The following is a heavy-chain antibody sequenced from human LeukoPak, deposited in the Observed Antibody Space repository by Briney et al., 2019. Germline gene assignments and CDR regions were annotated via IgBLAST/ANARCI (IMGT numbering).Heavy chain of an antibody. CDR1: GFTFSIYG. J-gene: IGHJ3*02. CDR3: ARTNWNDAGGAFDI. D-gene: IGHD1-1*01. Sequence: GGSLRLSCAASGFTFSIYGMNWVRQSPGKGLEWVSGIGGSGDRTYYADSVKGRFSISRDNAKNSLYLQINSLRAEDTAVYYCARTNWNDAGGAFDIWGQGTMVTVSS. V-gene: IGHV3-23*01. CDR2: IGGSGDRT.